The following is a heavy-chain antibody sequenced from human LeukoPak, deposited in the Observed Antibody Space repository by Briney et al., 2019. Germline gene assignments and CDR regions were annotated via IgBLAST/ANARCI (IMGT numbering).Heavy chain of an antibody. D-gene: IGHD6-19*01. CDR3: VSQRDHRVAVAGSFDN. J-gene: IGHJ4*02. CDR1: GFTFSNFA. CDR2: ISPDGNYI. Sequence: GGSLRLSCAASGFTFSNFAMSWVRQTPGTGLAWFSAISPDGNYIYYADSVKGRFTTSRDNSKNTLYLQMTSLRVEDTAVYFCVSQRDHRVAVAGSFDNWGQGTLISVSP. V-gene: IGHV3-23*01.